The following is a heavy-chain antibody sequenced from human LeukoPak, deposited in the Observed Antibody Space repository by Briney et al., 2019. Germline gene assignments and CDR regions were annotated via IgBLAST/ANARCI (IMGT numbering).Heavy chain of an antibody. CDR3: AAASIGELYDAFDI. D-gene: IGHD3-10*01. J-gene: IGHJ3*02. Sequence: GASVTVSCKASGFTFTSSAMQWVRQARGQRLEWIGWIVVGSGNTNYAQKFQERVTITRDMSTSTAYMELSSLRSEDTAVYYCAAASIGELYDAFDIWGQGTMVTVSS. CDR2: IVVGSGNT. V-gene: IGHV1-58*02. CDR1: GFTFTSSA.